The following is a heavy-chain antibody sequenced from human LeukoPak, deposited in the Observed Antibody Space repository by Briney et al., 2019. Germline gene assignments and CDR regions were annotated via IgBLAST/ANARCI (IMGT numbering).Heavy chain of an antibody. CDR1: GYTFTSYG. CDR2: ISAYNGNT. J-gene: IGHJ4*02. V-gene: IGHV1-18*01. CDR3: ARSGPRYCSSTSCPYYFDY. D-gene: IGHD2-2*01. Sequence: GASVKVSCKASGYTFTSYGISCVRQAPGQGLEWMGWISAYNGNTNYAQKFQGRVTMTTDASTSTAYMELRSLRSDDTAVYYCARSGPRYCSSTSCPYYFDYWGQGTLVTVSS.